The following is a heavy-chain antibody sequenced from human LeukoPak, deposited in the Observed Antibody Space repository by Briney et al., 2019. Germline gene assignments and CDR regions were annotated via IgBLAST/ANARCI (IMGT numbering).Heavy chain of an antibody. J-gene: IGHJ4*02. V-gene: IGHV4-31*03. CDR3: ARGPVRDYSNY. CDR1: GVSISSGGYY. D-gene: IGHD4-11*01. Sequence: PSETLSLTCTVSGVSISSGGYYWSWIRQHPGKGLEWIGYIYYSGSTYYNPSLKSRLTISLYTSSNQFSLKLNSVTAADTAVYYCARGPVRDYSNYWGQGTLVTVSS. CDR2: IYYSGST.